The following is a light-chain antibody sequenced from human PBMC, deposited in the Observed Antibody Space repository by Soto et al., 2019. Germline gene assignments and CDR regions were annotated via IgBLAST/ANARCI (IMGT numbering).Light chain of an antibody. CDR2: AAS. Sequence: DIQMTQSPSSLSASVGDRVTIACRASQDIRNDLGWYEQKPGKAPKRLIYAASSLQSGVQSRFSGIGSGAECPLTISCLQPDDFATYYCLQHDSYPPTFGHGTKLEIK. V-gene: IGKV1-17*01. CDR3: LQHDSYPPT. J-gene: IGKJ2*01. CDR1: QDIRND.